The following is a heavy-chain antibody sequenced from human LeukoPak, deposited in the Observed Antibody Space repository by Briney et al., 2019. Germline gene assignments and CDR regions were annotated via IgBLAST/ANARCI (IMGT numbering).Heavy chain of an antibody. D-gene: IGHD2-15*01. J-gene: IGHJ4*02. CDR3: AKFEVVAADFDY. Sequence: GGSLRLSCAASGFTFSSYAMSWVRQAPGKGLEWVSAISGSGGSSYYADSVKGRFTISRDNSENTLYLQMNSLRAEDTAVYYCAKFEVVAADFDYWGQGTLVTVSS. V-gene: IGHV3-23*01. CDR2: ISGSGGSS. CDR1: GFTFSSYA.